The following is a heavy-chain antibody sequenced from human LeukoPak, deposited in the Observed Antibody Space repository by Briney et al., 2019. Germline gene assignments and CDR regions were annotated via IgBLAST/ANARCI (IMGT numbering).Heavy chain of an antibody. CDR1: GFSVSHNY. D-gene: IGHD6-13*01. V-gene: IGHV3-53*01. CDR3: TRDTPGIAASVSGG. CDR2: IYSGGNT. Sequence: GGSLRLSCTASGFSVSHNYMTWVRQAPGKGLEWVALIYSGGNTHYADSVKGRFTLSRDNSKNTLYLQMSSLRVEDTAVYYCTRDTPGIAASVSGGWGQGTPVTVSS. J-gene: IGHJ4*02.